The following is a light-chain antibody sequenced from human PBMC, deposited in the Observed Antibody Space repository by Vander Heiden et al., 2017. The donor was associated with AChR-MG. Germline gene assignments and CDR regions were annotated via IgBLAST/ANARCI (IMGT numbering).Light chain of an antibody. Sequence: DIQLTQSPSSLSASVGDRVTITCQASQDIVNYLNWYQQKPGKAPRLLIYDASHLETGVPSRFSGSGYGTDFTFTVSSLQPEDFAPYYCQQDHDLPPITFGQGTRLDIK. CDR1: QDIVNY. J-gene: IGKJ5*01. CDR3: QQDHDLPPIT. V-gene: IGKV1-33*01. CDR2: DAS.